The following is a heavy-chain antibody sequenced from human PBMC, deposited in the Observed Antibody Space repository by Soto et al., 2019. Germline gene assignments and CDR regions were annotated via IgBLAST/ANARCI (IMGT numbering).Heavy chain of an antibody. CDR2: ISGSGGST. V-gene: IGHV3-23*01. D-gene: IGHD3-22*01. Sequence: TGGSLRLSCAASGFTFSSYAMSWVRQAPGKGLEWVSAISGSGGSTYYAESVKGRFTISRDNSKNTLYLQMNSLRAEDTAVYYCAKDESYYDSNLYWGQGTLVTVSS. J-gene: IGHJ4*02. CDR1: GFTFSSYA. CDR3: AKDESYYDSNLY.